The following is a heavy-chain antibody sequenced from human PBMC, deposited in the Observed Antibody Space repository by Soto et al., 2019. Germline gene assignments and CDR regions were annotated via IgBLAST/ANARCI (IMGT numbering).Heavy chain of an antibody. J-gene: IGHJ5*02. Sequence: AGGSLRLSCAASGVPFSNYAMSWVRQAPGKGLEWVPSISGSGISLYYADSVKGRFTISRDNSKNTLYLQMNSLRAEDTAVYYCAKDHKFGEPPWGQGTLVTVSS. CDR3: AKDHKFGEPP. V-gene: IGHV3-23*01. CDR1: GVPFSNYA. CDR2: ISGSGISL. D-gene: IGHD3-10*01.